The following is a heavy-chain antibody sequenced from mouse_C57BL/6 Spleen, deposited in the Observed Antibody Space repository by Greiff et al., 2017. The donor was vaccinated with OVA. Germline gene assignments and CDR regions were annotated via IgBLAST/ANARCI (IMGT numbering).Heavy chain of an antibody. CDR1: GYTFTSYT. CDR3: ARRTSELTGTSYWYFDV. CDR2: INPSSGYT. V-gene: IGHV1-4*01. D-gene: IGHD4-1*01. J-gene: IGHJ1*03. Sequence: VKLQESGAELARPGASVKMSCKASGYTFTSYTMHWVKQRPGQGLEWIGYINPSSGYTKYNQKFKDKATLTADKSSSTAYMQLSSLTSEDSAVYYGARRTSELTGTSYWYFDVWGTGTTVTVSS.